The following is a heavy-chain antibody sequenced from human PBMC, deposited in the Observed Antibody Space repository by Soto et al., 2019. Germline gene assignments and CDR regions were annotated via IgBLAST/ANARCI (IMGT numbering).Heavy chain of an antibody. CDR1: GFTFSSYS. CDR2: ISSSSSTI. CDR3: ARHPERIAQIGWFDP. V-gene: IGHV3-48*01. D-gene: IGHD6-13*01. J-gene: IGHJ5*02. Sequence: HPWGSLRLSCAASGFTFSSYSMNWVRQAPGKGLEWVSYISSSSSTIYYADSVKGRFTISRDNAKNSLYLQMNSLRAEDTAVYYCARHPERIAQIGWFDPWGQGTLVTVSS.